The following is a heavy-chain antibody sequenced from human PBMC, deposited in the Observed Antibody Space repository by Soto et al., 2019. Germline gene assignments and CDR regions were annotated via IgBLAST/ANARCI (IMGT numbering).Heavy chain of an antibody. Sequence: PGGSLRRSCAASAFTCSRNSMDWVRPAPGKGLEWVSSISSSSSYIYYAVSVTGRFTISRDNAKNSLYLQMNSLRDEDTAVYYCARDRSNWNLALYFDYWGQGTLVTVSS. CDR1: AFTCSRNS. J-gene: IGHJ4*02. CDR3: ARDRSNWNLALYFDY. D-gene: IGHD1-7*01. CDR2: ISSSSSYI. V-gene: IGHV3-21*01.